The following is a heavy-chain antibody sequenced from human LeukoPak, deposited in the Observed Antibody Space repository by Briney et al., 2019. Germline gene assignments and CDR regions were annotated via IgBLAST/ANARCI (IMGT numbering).Heavy chain of an antibody. CDR3: ARVQGYCSTTSCYPHY. Sequence: ASVTVSCKASGYTLTNYALNWVRQAPGQGLEWMGWINTNTGNSTYAQGFTGRFVFSLDTSVNTAYLQISSLKAEDTAIYYCARVQGYCSTTSCYPHYWGQGTLVTVSS. V-gene: IGHV7-4-1*02. CDR2: INTNTGNS. CDR1: GYTLTNYA. D-gene: IGHD2-2*01. J-gene: IGHJ4*02.